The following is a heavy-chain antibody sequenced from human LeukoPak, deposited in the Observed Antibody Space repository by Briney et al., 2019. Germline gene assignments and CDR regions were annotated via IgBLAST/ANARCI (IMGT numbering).Heavy chain of an antibody. CDR3: ALGIAAAYYFDY. CDR1: GGSISSSSYY. V-gene: IGHV4-39*07. D-gene: IGHD6-13*01. J-gene: IGHJ4*02. CDR2: IYYSGST. Sequence: SETLSLTCTVSGGSISSSSYYWGWIRQPPGKGLEWIGSIYYSGSTYYNPSLKSRVTISVDTSKNQFSLKLSSVTAADTAVYYCALGIAAAYYFDYWGQGTLVTVSS.